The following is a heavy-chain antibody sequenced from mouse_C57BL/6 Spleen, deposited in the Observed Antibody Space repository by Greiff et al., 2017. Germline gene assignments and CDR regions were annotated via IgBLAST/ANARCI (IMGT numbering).Heavy chain of an antibody. V-gene: IGHV1-64*01. D-gene: IGHD1-1*01. CDR2: IHPNSGST. CDR1: GYTFTSYG. J-gene: IGHJ1*03. Sequence: QVQLQQPGAELVKPGASVKLSCKASGYTFTSYGMHWVNQRPGQGLEWIGMIHPNSGSTNYNEKFKSKAILTVDKSSSTTYMQLSSLTSEDSAVYYCARHITTIVDWYFDFWGTGTTVTVSS. CDR3: ARHITTIVDWYFDF.